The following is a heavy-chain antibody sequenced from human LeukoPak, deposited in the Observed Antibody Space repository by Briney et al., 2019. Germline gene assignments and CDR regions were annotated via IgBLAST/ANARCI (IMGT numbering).Heavy chain of an antibody. CDR1: GFTFSSYG. CDR3: ARVTDIVAPFDY. J-gene: IGHJ4*02. CDR2: ISSSSRTI. D-gene: IGHD5-12*01. Sequence: PGGSLRLSCAASGFTFSSYGMNWVRQAPGKGLEWASYISSSSRTIYYADSVKGRFTISRDNGKNSLYLQMNSLRDEDTAVYYCARVTDIVAPFDYWGQGTLVTVSS. V-gene: IGHV3-48*02.